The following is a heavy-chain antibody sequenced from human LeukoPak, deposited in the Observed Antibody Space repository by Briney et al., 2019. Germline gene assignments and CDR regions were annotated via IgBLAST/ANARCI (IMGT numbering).Heavy chain of an antibody. CDR3: AKDPEKDIVVVPAANDAFDI. J-gene: IGHJ3*02. V-gene: IGHV3-23*01. D-gene: IGHD2-2*01. Sequence: GGSLRLSCAASGFTFSSYAMSWVRQAPGKGLESGSAISGSGGSTYYADSVKGRFTISRDNSKNTLYLQMNSLRAEDTAVYYCAKDPEKDIVVVPAANDAFDIWGQGTMVTVSS. CDR2: ISGSGGST. CDR1: GFTFSSYA.